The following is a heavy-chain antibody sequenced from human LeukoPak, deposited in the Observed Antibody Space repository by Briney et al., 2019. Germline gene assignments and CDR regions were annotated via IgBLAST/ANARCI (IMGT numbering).Heavy chain of an antibody. Sequence: GGSLRLSCAASGFTFSSCAMSWVRQAPGKGLEWVSAISGSGGSTYYADSVKGRFTISRDNSKNTLYLQMNSLRAEDTAVYYCAKDLGTAMAYPMYYFDYWGQGTLVTVSS. CDR1: GFTFSSCA. D-gene: IGHD5-18*01. V-gene: IGHV3-23*01. CDR3: AKDLGTAMAYPMYYFDY. J-gene: IGHJ4*02. CDR2: ISGSGGST.